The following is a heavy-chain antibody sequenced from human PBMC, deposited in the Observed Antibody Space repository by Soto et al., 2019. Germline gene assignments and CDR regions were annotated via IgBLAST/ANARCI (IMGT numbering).Heavy chain of an antibody. CDR1: GFTFTRYW. D-gene: IGHD2-21*01. CDR2: INTDGTTT. J-gene: IGHJ6*02. Sequence: GGSLRLSCEASGFTFTRYWMHWVRQAPEKGLVWVSRINTDGTTTSYADSVKGRFTISRDNAQNTLHLQMDSLRAEDTAVYYCARVLEAYSDGYYYNYYAMDVWGQGTTVTVSS. CDR3: ARVLEAYSDGYYYNYYAMDV. V-gene: IGHV3-74*01.